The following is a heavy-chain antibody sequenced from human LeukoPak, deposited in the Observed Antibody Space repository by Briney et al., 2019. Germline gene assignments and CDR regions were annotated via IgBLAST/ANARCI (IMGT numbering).Heavy chain of an antibody. Sequence: GGSLRLSCAASGFTFSSYAMSWVRQAPGKGLEWVSAISGSGGSTYYADSVKGRFTISRDNSRNTLYLQMNSLRAGDTAVYYCATPGRDYYGSGSYYNLDYWGQGTLVAVSS. CDR3: ATPGRDYYGSGSYYNLDY. CDR1: GFTFSSYA. V-gene: IGHV3-23*01. D-gene: IGHD3-10*01. J-gene: IGHJ4*02. CDR2: ISGSGGST.